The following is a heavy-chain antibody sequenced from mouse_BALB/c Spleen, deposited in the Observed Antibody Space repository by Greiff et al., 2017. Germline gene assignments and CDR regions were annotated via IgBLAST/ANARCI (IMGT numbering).Heavy chain of an antibody. J-gene: IGHJ2*01. CDR1: GFNIKDTY. CDR2: IDPANGNT. V-gene: IGHV14-3*02. Sequence: VQLKQSGAELVKPGASVKLSCTASGFNIKDTYMHWVKQRPEQGLEWIGRIDPANGNTKYDPKFQGKATITADTSSNTAYLQLSSLTSEDTAVYYCANASANWDDFDYWGQGTTLTVSS. D-gene: IGHD4-1*01. CDR3: ANASANWDDFDY.